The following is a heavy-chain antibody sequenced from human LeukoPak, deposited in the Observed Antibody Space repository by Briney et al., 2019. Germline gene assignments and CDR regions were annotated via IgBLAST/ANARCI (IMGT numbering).Heavy chain of an antibody. J-gene: IGHJ4*02. V-gene: IGHV3-7*01. CDR1: GFTFGRHW. D-gene: IGHD6-19*01. CDR3: ARDGVAGGFDY. CDR2: INQGGSET. Sequence: TGGSLRLSCAASGFTFGRHWMSWVRQAPGKGLEWVAHINQGGSETTNVDSVKGRFTISRDDAKNLVFLQMSSLRVEDTAVYYCARDGVAGGFDYWGQGILVTVSS.